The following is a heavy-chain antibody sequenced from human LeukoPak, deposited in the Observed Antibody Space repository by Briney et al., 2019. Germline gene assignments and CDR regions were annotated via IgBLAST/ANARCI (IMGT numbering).Heavy chain of an antibody. Sequence: PGGSLRLSCAASGFTFSSYAMSWVRQAPGKGLEWVSAISGSGGSTYYADSVKGRFTISRDNSKNTLYLQMNSLRAEDTAVYYCAKGSEYSSSPCTYYFDYWGQGTLVTVSS. V-gene: IGHV3-23*01. J-gene: IGHJ4*02. CDR3: AKGSEYSSSPCTYYFDY. CDR2: ISGSGGST. D-gene: IGHD6-6*01. CDR1: GFTFSSYA.